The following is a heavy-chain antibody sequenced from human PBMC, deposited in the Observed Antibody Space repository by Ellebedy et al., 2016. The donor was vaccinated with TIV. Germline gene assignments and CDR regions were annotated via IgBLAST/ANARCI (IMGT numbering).Heavy chain of an antibody. D-gene: IGHD2-2*02. CDR1: GFTFSSYG. CDR2: IWYDGSNK. J-gene: IGHJ4*02. Sequence: GESLKISXAASGFTFSSYGMHWVRQAPGKGLEWVAVIWYDGSNKYYADSVKGRFTISRDNSKNTLYLQMNSLRAEDTAVYYCARDIPAGGGLVPAAIQAVFDYWGQGTLVTVSS. CDR3: ARDIPAGGGLVPAAIQAVFDY. V-gene: IGHV3-33*01.